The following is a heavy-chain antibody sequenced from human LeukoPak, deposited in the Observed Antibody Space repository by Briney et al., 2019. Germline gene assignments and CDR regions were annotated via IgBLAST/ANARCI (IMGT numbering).Heavy chain of an antibody. Sequence: ASVKVSCKASGGSFGGYAINWLRQAPGQGLEWMGGIIPMIGTTNFAPKFQVRVAFTADASTSTAYMDLSSLTSEDTAMYYCARDRAIPKADVFDIWGQGTMATVSS. CDR1: GGSFGGYA. V-gene: IGHV1-69*13. CDR3: ARDRAIPKADVFDI. CDR2: IIPMIGTT. J-gene: IGHJ3*02.